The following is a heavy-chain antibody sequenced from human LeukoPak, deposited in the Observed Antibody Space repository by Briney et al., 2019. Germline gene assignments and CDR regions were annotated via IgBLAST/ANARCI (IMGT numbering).Heavy chain of an antibody. D-gene: IGHD2-2*01. CDR1: GYTFSDYY. J-gene: IGHJ4*02. Sequence: ASVKVSRKTSGYTFSDYYIHWVRQAPGQGLEWMGWLSPNSGGINSAQKFQGRVTMTRDTSISTAYMELNRLRSDDTAVYYCARCSTSCSNFDYWGQGTLVTVSS. V-gene: IGHV1-2*02. CDR2: LSPNSGGI. CDR3: ARCSTSCSNFDY.